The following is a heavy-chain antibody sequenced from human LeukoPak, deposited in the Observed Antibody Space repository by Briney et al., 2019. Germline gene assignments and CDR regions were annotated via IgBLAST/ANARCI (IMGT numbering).Heavy chain of an antibody. CDR2: IDHSGST. CDR1: GGSFSGYY. D-gene: IGHD6-13*01. CDR3: ARGGLIAAAGPHYYYYMDV. V-gene: IGHV4-34*01. J-gene: IGHJ6*03. Sequence: SETLSLTCAVYGGSFSGYYWSWIRQPPGKGLEWIGEIDHSGSTNYNPSLKSRVTISVDTSKNQFSLKLSSVTAADTAVYYCARGGLIAAAGPHYYYYMDVWGKGTTVTVSS.